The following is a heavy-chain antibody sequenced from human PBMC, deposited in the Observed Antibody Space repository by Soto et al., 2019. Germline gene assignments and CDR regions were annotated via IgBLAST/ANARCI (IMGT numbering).Heavy chain of an antibody. V-gene: IGHV1-18*04. CDR2: INADYGNT. CDR3: ASSRIAAPVSAP. CDR1: GYTFTNYG. D-gene: IGHD6-6*01. Sequence: ASVKVSCKASGYTFTNYGITWVRQSPGQGLEWMGWINADYGNTNYEQKFQGRVTITADESTSTAYMELSSLRSEDTDVYYCASSRIAAPVSAPRGPGTPVPVS. J-gene: IGHJ5*02.